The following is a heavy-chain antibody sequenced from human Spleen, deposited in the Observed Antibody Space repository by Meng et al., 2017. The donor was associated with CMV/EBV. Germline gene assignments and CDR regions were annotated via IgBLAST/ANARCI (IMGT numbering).Heavy chain of an antibody. CDR1: GFNFTKAW. Sequence: LSCAASGFNFTKAWMTWVRQAPGKGLEWVGRIRSKTDGGATDYAAPVKGRFTFSRDDSKNTVYLQMNNLKIEDTAVYYCTTVGVRDPWGQGTLVTLSS. D-gene: IGHD3-3*01. CDR3: TTVGVRDP. CDR2: IRSKTDGGAT. J-gene: IGHJ5*02. V-gene: IGHV3-15*01.